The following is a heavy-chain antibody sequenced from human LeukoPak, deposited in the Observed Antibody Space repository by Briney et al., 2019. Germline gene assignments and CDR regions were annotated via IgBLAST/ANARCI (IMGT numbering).Heavy chain of an antibody. CDR1: GLNFRSYA. J-gene: IGHJ6*03. D-gene: IGHD3-10*01. V-gene: IGHV3-23*01. Sequence: GGSLRLSCAASGLNFRSYAMSWVGQAPGKGLEGVSGISAGGGSTYYADAVKGRFTISRDNSKNTMYLQMNSLRAEDTAVYYCAKGYSGSGNYNYYYYLDVWGKGTTVTVSS. CDR3: AKGYSGSGNYNYYYYLDV. CDR2: ISAGGGST.